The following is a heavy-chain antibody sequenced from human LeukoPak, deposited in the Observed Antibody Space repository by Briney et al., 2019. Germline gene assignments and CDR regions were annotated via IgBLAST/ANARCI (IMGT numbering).Heavy chain of an antibody. CDR2: INWNGGST. D-gene: IGHD1-1*01. CDR3: ARDTKLTNLGAFDI. J-gene: IGHJ3*02. V-gene: IGHV3-20*01. Sequence: PGGSLRLSCAASGFTFDDYGMSWVRQAPGKGLEWVSGINWNGGSTGYADSVKGRFTISRDNAKNSLYLQMNSLRAEDTALYHCARDTKLTNLGAFDIWGQGTTVTVSS. CDR1: GFTFDDYG.